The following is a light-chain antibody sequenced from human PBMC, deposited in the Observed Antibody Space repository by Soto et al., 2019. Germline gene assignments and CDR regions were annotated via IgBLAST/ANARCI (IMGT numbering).Light chain of an antibody. V-gene: IGKV1-27*01. Sequence: DIPMTQSPSSLSASVGDRVTITCRASQGISNYLAWYQQKPGKVPKLLIYAASTLQSGVTSRFSGRGSGTDFTLTISSLQPEDVATYYCQKYNSALITFGQGTRLEIK. CDR2: AAS. CDR3: QKYNSALIT. J-gene: IGKJ5*01. CDR1: QGISNY.